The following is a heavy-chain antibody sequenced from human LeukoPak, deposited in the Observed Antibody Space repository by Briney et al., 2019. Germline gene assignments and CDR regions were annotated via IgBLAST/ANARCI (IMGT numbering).Heavy chain of an antibody. CDR2: IILIFGTA. CDR1: GGTFSSYA. D-gene: IGHD5-24*01. Sequence: EASVKVSCKPSGGTFSSYAISWVRQAPGQGLEWMGGIILIFGTANYAQKFQGRVTITTDESTSTAYMELSSLRSEDTAVYYCARGMRRDGYNYNWFDPWGQGTLVTVSS. J-gene: IGHJ5*02. V-gene: IGHV1-69*05. CDR3: ARGMRRDGYNYNWFDP.